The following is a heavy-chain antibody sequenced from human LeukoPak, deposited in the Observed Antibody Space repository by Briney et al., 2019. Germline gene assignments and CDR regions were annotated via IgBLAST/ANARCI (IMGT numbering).Heavy chain of an antibody. Sequence: GESPKISCCGSEYLFTTYWIDWVRQMPGKGLEGMGIIYPGDTDTTYSPSFQGQVTISADKSISTAYLQWSSLKASDSAMYYCARCGTIGTGSDYWGQGTLVTVSA. CDR2: IYPGDTDT. J-gene: IGHJ4*02. V-gene: IGHV5-51*01. CDR1: EYLFTTYW. CDR3: ARCGTIGTGSDY. D-gene: IGHD1-1*01.